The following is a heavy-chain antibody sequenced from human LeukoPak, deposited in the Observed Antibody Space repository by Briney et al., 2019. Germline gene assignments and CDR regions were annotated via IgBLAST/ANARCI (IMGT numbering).Heavy chain of an antibody. Sequence: GRYLRRYCAASGFTFDDYAMHWVRQAPGKGLEWVSGISWNSGSIGYADSVKGRFTISRDNAKNSLYLQMNSLRAEDTALYYCAKDSRSGYYENWFDPWGQGTLVTVSS. CDR1: GFTFDDYA. J-gene: IGHJ5*02. CDR3: AKDSRSGYYENWFDP. CDR2: ISWNSGSI. D-gene: IGHD3-22*01. V-gene: IGHV3-9*01.